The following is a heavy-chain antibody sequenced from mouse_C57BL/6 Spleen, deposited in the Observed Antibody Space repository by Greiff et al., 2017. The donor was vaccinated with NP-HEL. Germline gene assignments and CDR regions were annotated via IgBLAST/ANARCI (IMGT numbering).Heavy chain of an antibody. V-gene: IGHV1-59*01. CDR3: ARSANGDEGFAY. CDR2: IDTSDSYT. D-gene: IGHD4-1*01. J-gene: IGHJ3*01. Sequence: QVQLQQPGAELVRPGTSVKLSCKASGYTFTSYWMHWVKQRPGQGLEWIGVIDTSDSYTNYHQKFKGKATLTVDTSSRTAHMQLSSLTSANSAVYSCARSANGDEGFAYWGQGTLVTVSA. CDR1: GYTFTSYW.